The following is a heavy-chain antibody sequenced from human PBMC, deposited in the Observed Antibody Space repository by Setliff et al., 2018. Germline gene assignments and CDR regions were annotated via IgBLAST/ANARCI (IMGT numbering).Heavy chain of an antibody. D-gene: IGHD4-4*01. CDR3: ATSTITTYYFDY. CDR1: GFTFSTYA. CDR2: ISGSGGAT. V-gene: IGHV3-23*01. J-gene: IGHJ4*01. Sequence: GGSLRLSCAASGFTFSTYAINWVRQAPGKGLEWVSAISGSGGATYYTDSVKGRFTISRDNSRNTLYLQMKSLRAEDTAIYYCATSTITTYYFDYWGHGTLVTVS.